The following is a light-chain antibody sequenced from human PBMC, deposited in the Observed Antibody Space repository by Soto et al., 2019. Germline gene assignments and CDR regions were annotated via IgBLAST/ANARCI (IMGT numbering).Light chain of an antibody. CDR1: QSVRSS. Sequence: EILLTQSPATLSLSPGERATLSCRASQSVRSSLAWYQQKPGQAPRLLIYDASTRATGIPGRFSGSASGTDFTLTISNLEPEDFAVYYCQQRSSWPWTFGQGAKVEIK. V-gene: IGKV3-11*01. CDR3: QQRSSWPWT. CDR2: DAS. J-gene: IGKJ1*01.